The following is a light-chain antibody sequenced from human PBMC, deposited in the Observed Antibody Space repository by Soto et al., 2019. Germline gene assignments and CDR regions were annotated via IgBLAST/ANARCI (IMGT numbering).Light chain of an antibody. CDR1: QSISSY. Sequence: DIQMTQSPSSLSASVGDRVTITCRASQSISSYLNWYQQKPGKAPKLLIYAASSLQSGVPSRFSGSGSVTDFTLTISSLQHEDFATYYCQQSYSTPVTFGQGTQLEIK. CDR3: QQSYSTPVT. CDR2: AAS. J-gene: IGKJ2*01. V-gene: IGKV1-39*01.